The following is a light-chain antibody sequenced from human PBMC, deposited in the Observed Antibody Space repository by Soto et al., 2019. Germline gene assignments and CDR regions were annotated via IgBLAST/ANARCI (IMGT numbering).Light chain of an antibody. V-gene: IGKV3-11*01. CDR1: QSVSSY. CDR2: DAS. Sequence: EIVLTQSPATLSLSPGERATLSCRASQSVSSYLAWYQQKPGQAPRLLIYDASNRATGIPARFSGSGSGTDFTLTISSLEPEDFAVYYCQQYDSYFRTFGQGTKVEGK. CDR3: QQYDSYFRT. J-gene: IGKJ1*01.